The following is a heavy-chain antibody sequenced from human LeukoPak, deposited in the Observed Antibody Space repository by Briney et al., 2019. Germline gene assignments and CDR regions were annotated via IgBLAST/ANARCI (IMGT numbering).Heavy chain of an antibody. D-gene: IGHD5-18*01. CDR2: VYGSGST. CDR3: ARGVDTALISGRYNFFDP. Sequence: PSETLSLTCTVSGDSIGSYSWNWIRQAAGEGLEWIGRVYGSGSTNYSPSLNSRVTMSVDTSKSQLYLNLTSATAADTAVYYCARGVDTALISGRYNFFDPWGQGILVTVSS. CDR1: GDSIGSYS. V-gene: IGHV4-4*07. J-gene: IGHJ5*02.